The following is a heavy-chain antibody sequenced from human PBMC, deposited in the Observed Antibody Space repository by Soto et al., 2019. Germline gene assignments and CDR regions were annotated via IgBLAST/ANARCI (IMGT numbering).Heavy chain of an antibody. CDR2: IKQAGSEK. CDR3: AREKRANGYFDY. J-gene: IGHJ4*02. D-gene: IGHD6-25*01. CDR1: GFTFSAYW. Sequence: GGSLRLSCAASGFTFSAYWMSWVRQAPGKGLEWVANIKQAGSEKYYVDSVNGRFITSRDDAKNSLFLQVNSLRVEDTAVYYCAREKRANGYFDYWGQGTLVTVSS. V-gene: IGHV3-7*01.